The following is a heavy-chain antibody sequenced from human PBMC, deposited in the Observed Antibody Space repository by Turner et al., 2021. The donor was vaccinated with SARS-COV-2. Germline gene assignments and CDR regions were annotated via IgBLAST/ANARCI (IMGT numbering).Heavy chain of an antibody. V-gene: IGHV3-30*18. Sequence: QVQLVESGGGGVQHGRSLGLSCEASGFTFSSYGMHWVSQAPGKGLEWVAVISYDGSNKYYADSVKGRFTISRDNSKNTLYLQMNSLRAEDTAVYYCAKDDNYDFWTGYYMYWGQGTLVTVSS. CDR2: ISYDGSNK. D-gene: IGHD3-3*01. CDR3: AKDDNYDFWTGYYMY. J-gene: IGHJ4*02. CDR1: GFTFSSYG.